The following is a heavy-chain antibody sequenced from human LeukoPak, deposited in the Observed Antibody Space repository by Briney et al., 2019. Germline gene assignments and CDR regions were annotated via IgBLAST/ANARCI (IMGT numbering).Heavy chain of an antibody. CDR3: ARDGGVAGLYYFDY. CDR2: IWYDGSNK. CDR1: GFTFSSYG. J-gene: IGHJ4*02. Sequence: PGRSLRLSCAASGFTFSSYGMHWVRQAPGKGLEWVAVIWYDGSNKYYADSVKGRFTISRDNAKNSLYLQMNSLRAEDTAVYYCARDGGVAGLYYFDYWGQGTLVTVSS. V-gene: IGHV3-33*01. D-gene: IGHD6-19*01.